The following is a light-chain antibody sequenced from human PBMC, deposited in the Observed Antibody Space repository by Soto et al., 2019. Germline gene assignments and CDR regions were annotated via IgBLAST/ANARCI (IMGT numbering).Light chain of an antibody. CDR1: QSVSSN. CDR2: DTS. Sequence: ILLTQSPGTLSLSRWEIATLAGRASQSVSSNLAWYQQKPGQAPRLLIYDTSTRATGIPDRFSGSGSGTDFTLTISRLEPEDFAVYHCQQYGASPWTFGQGTKVDI. V-gene: IGKV3-20*01. CDR3: QQYGASPWT. J-gene: IGKJ1*01.